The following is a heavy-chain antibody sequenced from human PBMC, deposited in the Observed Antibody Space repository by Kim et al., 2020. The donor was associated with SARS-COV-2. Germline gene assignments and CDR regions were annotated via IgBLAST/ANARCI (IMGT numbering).Heavy chain of an antibody. V-gene: IGHV3-23*01. Sequence: GGSLRLSCGASGFTFSSYAMSWVRQAPGKGLEWVSGISRGGNTYYADSMRGRFTISRDNSKNTVYLQMSSLRVEDTAVYYCAKYDSGGYYYVAGYGLDVWGQGTTVTVSS. D-gene: IGHD3-22*01. CDR3: AKYDSGGYYYVAGYGLDV. J-gene: IGHJ6*02. CDR1: GFTFSSYA. CDR2: ISRGGNT.